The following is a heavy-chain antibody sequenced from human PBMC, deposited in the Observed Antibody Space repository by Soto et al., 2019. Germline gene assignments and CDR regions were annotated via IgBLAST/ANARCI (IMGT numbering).Heavy chain of an antibody. V-gene: IGHV3-7*05. Sequence: GGSLRLSCAASGFTCSGYGMSRVRQAPGKGLEWVANIKQDGSEKYYVDSVKGRFTISRDNAKNSLYLQMNSLRSEDTAVYYCARDSGRSDVVPAAISAMDVWGQGPTVTVSS. CDR2: IKQDGSEK. CDR3: ARDSGRSDVVPAAISAMDV. D-gene: IGHD2-2*01. CDR1: GFTCSGYG. J-gene: IGHJ6*02.